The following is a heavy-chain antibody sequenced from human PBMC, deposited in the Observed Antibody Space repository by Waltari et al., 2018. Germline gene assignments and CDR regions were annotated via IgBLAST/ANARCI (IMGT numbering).Heavy chain of an antibody. CDR1: GYTFTDFF. V-gene: IGHV1-2*06. CDR2: INPNSCDT. D-gene: IGHD3-3*01. Sequence: QVQLVQSGAEVKTSGASVKVSCQAPGYTFTDFFIHWVRQAPGQGLEWMGRINPNSCDTSYAQRFQGRVTMTGDTSITTAYMELTGLRSDDTAIYYCARSGGGTTTFGVAEWGQGSLVTVSS. CDR3: ARSGGGTTTFGVAE. J-gene: IGHJ4*02.